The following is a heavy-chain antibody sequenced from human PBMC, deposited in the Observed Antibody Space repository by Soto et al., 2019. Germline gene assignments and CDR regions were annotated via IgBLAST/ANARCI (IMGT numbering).Heavy chain of an antibody. V-gene: IGHV3-66*01. CDR1: GFTVSSNY. Sequence: GGSLRLSCAASGFTVSSNYMSWVRQAPGKGLEWVSVIYSGGSTYYADSVKGRFTISRDNSKNTLYLQMNSLRAEDTAVYYCAREGSSWYGGNVWGKGTTVTVSS. J-gene: IGHJ6*04. CDR2: IYSGGST. D-gene: IGHD6-13*01. CDR3: AREGSSWYGGNV.